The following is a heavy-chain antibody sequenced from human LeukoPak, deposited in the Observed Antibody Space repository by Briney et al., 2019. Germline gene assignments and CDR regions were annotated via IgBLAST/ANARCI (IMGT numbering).Heavy chain of an antibody. D-gene: IGHD3-22*01. V-gene: IGHV3-23*01. CDR1: GFTFSTYG. J-gene: IGHJ4*02. CDR2: ISGSGGST. CDR3: ARGGDYDSSGPGDY. Sequence: GGSLRLSCVASGFTFSTYGMSWVRQAPGKGLEWVSAISGSGGSTYYADSVKGRFTISRDNAKNSLYLQMNSLRAEDTALYYCARGGDYDSSGPGDYWGQGTLVTVSS.